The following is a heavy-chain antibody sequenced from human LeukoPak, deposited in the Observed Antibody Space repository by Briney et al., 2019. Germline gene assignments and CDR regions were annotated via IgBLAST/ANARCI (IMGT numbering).Heavy chain of an antibody. CDR2: IVVGSGNT. J-gene: IGHJ4*02. Sequence: SVKVSCKAAGFTFTSSAVQWVRQARGQRLEWIGWIVVGSGNTNYAQKFQERVTITRDMSTSTAYMELSSLRSEDTAVYYCAADRGYSYGTDYWGQGTLVTVSS. V-gene: IGHV1-58*01. D-gene: IGHD5-18*01. CDR3: AADRGYSYGTDY. CDR1: GFTFTSSA.